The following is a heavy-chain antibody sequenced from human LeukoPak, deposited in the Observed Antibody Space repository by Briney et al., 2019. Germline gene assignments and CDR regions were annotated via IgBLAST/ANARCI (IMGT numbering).Heavy chain of an antibody. Sequence: EASVKVSCKASGYTFTSYGISWVRQALGQGLEWMGWISAYNGNTNYAQKLQGRVTMTTDTSTSTAYMELRSLRSDDTAVYYGARGIVATSWHYYYMDVWGKGTTVTVSS. J-gene: IGHJ6*03. CDR1: GYTFTSYG. CDR2: ISAYNGNT. V-gene: IGHV1-18*01. D-gene: IGHD5-12*01. CDR3: ARGIVATSWHYYYMDV.